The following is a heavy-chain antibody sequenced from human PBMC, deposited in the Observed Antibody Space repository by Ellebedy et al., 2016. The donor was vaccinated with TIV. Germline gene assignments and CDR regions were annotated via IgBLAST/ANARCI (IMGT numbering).Heavy chain of an antibody. CDR3: VGGDFDY. D-gene: IGHD4-17*01. J-gene: IGHJ4*02. Sequence: GESLKISCAASGFTFSNFGMSWVRQAPGKGLEWVASISGSGYNTYYGESVKGRFTISRDTSRNTLYLQMNAVREDDTAVYYCVGGDFDYWGPGTMVTVSS. V-gene: IGHV3-23*01. CDR2: ISGSGYNT. CDR1: GFTFSNFG.